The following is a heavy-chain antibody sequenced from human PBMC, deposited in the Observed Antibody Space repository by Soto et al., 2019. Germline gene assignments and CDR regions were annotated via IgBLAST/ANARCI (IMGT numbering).Heavy chain of an antibody. CDR2: ILSSSGSI. CDR1: GVTFSSFS. V-gene: IGHV3-21*01. J-gene: IGHJ6*03. D-gene: IGHD6-6*01. CDR3: ARASGEQRVRRGFYYYYMDV. Sequence: EVQLVESGGGLVKPGGSLRLSCAASGVTFSSFSFNWVRQAPGKGLEWVSFILSSSGSIYYADSVKGRFTISRDNAKNSLYLQMNSRKDEDTAVYYCARASGEQRVRRGFYYYYMDVWGKGTTVTVSS.